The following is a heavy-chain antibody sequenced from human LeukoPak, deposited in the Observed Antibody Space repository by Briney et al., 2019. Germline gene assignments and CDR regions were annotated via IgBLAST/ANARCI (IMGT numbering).Heavy chain of an antibody. CDR3: ARVDSSGGHFDY. D-gene: IGHD3-22*01. CDR2: IYYSGST. Sequence: SQTLSLTCTVSGGSISSGGYYWSWIRQHPGKGLEWIGYIYYSGSTYYNPSLKSRVTISVDTSKNQFSLKLSSVTAADTAMYYCARVDSSGGHFDYWGQGTLVTVSS. J-gene: IGHJ4*02. CDR1: GGSISSGGYY. V-gene: IGHV4-31*03.